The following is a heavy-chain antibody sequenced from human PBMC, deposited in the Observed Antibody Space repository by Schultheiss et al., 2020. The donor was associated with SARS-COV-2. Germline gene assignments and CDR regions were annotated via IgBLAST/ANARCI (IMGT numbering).Heavy chain of an antibody. V-gene: IGHV4-59*01. D-gene: IGHD4-23*01. J-gene: IGHJ6*02. CDR3: ASGMTTVVYYYYYGMDV. CDR2: IYYSGST. Sequence: SETLSLTCTVSGGSISSYYWSWIRQPPGKGLEWIGYIYYSGSTYYNPSLKSRVTISVDTSKNQFSLKLSSVTAADTAVYYCASGMTTVVYYYYYGMDVWGQGTTVTVS. CDR1: GGSISSYY.